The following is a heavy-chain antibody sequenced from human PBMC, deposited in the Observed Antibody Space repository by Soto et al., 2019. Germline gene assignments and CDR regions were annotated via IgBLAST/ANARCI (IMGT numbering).Heavy chain of an antibody. CDR3: ARPKMVVVAATRGFRNYMDV. V-gene: IGHV4-34*01. J-gene: IGHJ6*03. CDR1: GGSFSGYY. D-gene: IGHD2-15*01. Sequence: QVQLQQWGAGLLKPSETLSLTCAVYGGSFSGYYWSWIRQPPGKGLEWIGEINHSGSTNYNPSLKSRVTVSVDTSKDQFSLKLSSVTAADTAVYYCARPKMVVVAATRGFRNYMDVWGKGTTVTVSS. CDR2: INHSGST.